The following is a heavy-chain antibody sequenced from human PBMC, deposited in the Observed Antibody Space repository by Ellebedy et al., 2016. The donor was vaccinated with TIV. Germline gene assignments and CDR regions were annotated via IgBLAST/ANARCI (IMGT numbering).Heavy chain of an antibody. CDR2: IIPIIAIA. CDR3: ARSHFGGSYGMDV. Sequence: AASVKVSCKASGGTFSSYAISWVRQAPGQGLEWMGRIIPIIAIANYAQKFQGRVTITADKSTSTAYMELSSLRSEDTAVYFCARSHFGGSYGMDVWGQGTTVTVSS. V-gene: IGHV1-69*04. J-gene: IGHJ6*02. CDR1: GGTFSSYA. D-gene: IGHD3-16*01.